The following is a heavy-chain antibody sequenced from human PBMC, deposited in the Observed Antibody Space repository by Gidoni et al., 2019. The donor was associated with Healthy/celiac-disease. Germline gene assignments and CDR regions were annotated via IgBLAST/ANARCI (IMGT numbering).Heavy chain of an antibody. Sequence: QVQLQESGPGLVKPSQTLSLTCTVSGGSISSGGYYWSWIRQHPGKGLEWIGYIYYSGSTYYNPSLKSRVTISVDTSKNQFSLKLSSVTAADTAVYYCARSLFYGDHNYDYYYGMDVWGQGTTVTVSS. J-gene: IGHJ6*02. CDR3: ARSLFYGDHNYDYYYGMDV. CDR2: IYYSGST. CDR1: GGSISSGGYY. V-gene: IGHV4-31*03. D-gene: IGHD4-17*01.